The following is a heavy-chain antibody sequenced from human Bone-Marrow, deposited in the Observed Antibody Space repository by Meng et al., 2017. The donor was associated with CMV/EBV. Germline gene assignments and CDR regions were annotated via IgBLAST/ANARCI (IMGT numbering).Heavy chain of an antibody. CDR1: GYTFTSYG. CDR3: ARGNDYGEPYYYYGMDV. D-gene: IGHD4-17*01. CDR2: ISAYNGNT. J-gene: IGHJ6*02. V-gene: IGHV1-18*01. Sequence: ASVKVSCKASGYTFTSYGISWVQQAPGQGLEWMGWISAYNGNTNYAQKLQGRVTMTTDTSTSTAYMELRSLRSDDTAVYYCARGNDYGEPYYYYGMDVWGQGTTVTVSS.